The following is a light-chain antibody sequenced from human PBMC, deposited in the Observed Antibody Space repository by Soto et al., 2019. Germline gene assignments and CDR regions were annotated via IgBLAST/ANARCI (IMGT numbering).Light chain of an antibody. CDR3: CSYTSSSSLV. CDR2: DVT. J-gene: IGLJ1*01. Sequence: QSVLTQPASVSVSPGQSITISCTGTSSDVGAYNYVSWYQQYPGKAPKLMIYDVTSRPSGVSNRFSGSKSGNAASLTISGLQAEDEADYYCCSYTSSSSLVFGTGTKVTVL. CDR1: SSDVGAYNY. V-gene: IGLV2-14*03.